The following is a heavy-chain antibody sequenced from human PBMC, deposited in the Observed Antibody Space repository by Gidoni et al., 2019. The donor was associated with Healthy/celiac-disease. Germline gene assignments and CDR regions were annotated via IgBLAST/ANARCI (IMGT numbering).Heavy chain of an antibody. Sequence: QVQLQESGPGLVKPSETLSLTCTVSGGSISSYSWSWIRQPPGKGLEWIGEIYYSGSTNYHPSLKSRVTISVDTSKNQFSLKLSSVTAADTAVYYCARDSLGATVPDYWGQGTLVTVSS. CDR2: IYYSGST. V-gene: IGHV4-59*01. J-gene: IGHJ4*02. CDR1: GGSISSYS. D-gene: IGHD4-4*01. CDR3: ARDSLGATVPDY.